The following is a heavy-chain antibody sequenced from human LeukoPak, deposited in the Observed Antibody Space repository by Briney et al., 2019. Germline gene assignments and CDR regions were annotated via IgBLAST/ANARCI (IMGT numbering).Heavy chain of an antibody. CDR1: GGTFSSYA. V-gene: IGHV1-69*13. D-gene: IGHD3-22*01. CDR2: IIPIFGTA. CDR3: AREWGLESSGYYYAY. Sequence: ASVTVSCKASGGTFSSYAISWVRQAPGQGLEWMGGIIPIFGTANFAQKFQGRVSITADGSTSTAFMELSSLRSEDTAVYYCAREWGLESSGYYYAYWGQGTLVTVSS. J-gene: IGHJ4*02.